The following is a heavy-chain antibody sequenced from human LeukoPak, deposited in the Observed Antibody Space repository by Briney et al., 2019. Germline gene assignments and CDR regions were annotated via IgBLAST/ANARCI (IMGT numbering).Heavy chain of an antibody. CDR1: GGSVSTGSYY. CDR2: IHTSGTM. J-gene: IGHJ5*02. D-gene: IGHD6-13*01. CDR3: ASSGYSRGWFDP. V-gene: IGHV4-61*10. Sequence: SETLSLTCTVSGGSVSTGSYYWSWIRQPAGRGLEWIGHIHTSGTMNYNASLKSRVRISVETSKNQFSLRLSSVTAADTAVYCCASSGYSRGWFDPWGQGTLVTVSS.